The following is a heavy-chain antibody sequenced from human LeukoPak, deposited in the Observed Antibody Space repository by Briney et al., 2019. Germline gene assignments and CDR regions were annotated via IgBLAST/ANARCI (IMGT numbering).Heavy chain of an antibody. CDR2: INHSGST. J-gene: IGHJ4*02. CDR3: ARGVWLSITGTMYYFDY. Sequence: SETLSLTCAVYGGSFSGYYWSWLRQPPGKGLEWIGEINHSGSTNYNPSLKSRVTISVDTSKNQFSLKLSSVTAADTAVYYCARGVWLSITGTMYYFDYWGQGTLVTVSS. CDR1: GGSFSGYY. D-gene: IGHD1-7*01. V-gene: IGHV4-34*01.